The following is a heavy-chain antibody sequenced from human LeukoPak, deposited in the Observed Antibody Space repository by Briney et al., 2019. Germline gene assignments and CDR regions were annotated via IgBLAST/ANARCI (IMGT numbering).Heavy chain of an antibody. CDR1: GFTFSTYT. V-gene: IGHV3-23*01. CDR2: ISASGGST. J-gene: IGHJ6*03. Sequence: GGSLRLSCAASGFTFSTYTMSWVRQAPGKGLEWVSAISASGGSTYYADSVKGRFTISRDNFKNTLYLQMSSLRAEDTAVYYCAKADSYYYMDVRGKGTTVTVSS. CDR3: AKADSYYYMDV.